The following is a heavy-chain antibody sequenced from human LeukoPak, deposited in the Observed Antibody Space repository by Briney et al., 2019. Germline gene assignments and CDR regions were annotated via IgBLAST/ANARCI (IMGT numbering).Heavy chain of an antibody. D-gene: IGHD5-18*01. CDR2: INPNSGGT. Sequence: GASVKVSCKAPGYTFTGYYIHWVRQAPGQGLEWMGWINPNSGGTNYAQKFQGRVTMTRDTSISTAYMELSRLRSDDTAVYYCANDLNRGYSMFYFDYWGQGTLVTVSS. V-gene: IGHV1-2*02. CDR1: GYTFTGYY. CDR3: ANDLNRGYSMFYFDY. J-gene: IGHJ4*02.